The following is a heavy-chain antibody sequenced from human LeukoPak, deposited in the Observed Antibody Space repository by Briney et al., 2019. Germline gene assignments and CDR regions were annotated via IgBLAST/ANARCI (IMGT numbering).Heavy chain of an antibody. Sequence: SETLSLTCAVCGGSITSGGYSWTWLPQPPGKGLEWIGYIYYSGSTYYNPSLKSRVTISVDMSKNQFSLKLSSVSAADTAVYYCASGSGSYLRYWGQGTLVTVCS. CDR2: IYYSGST. CDR3: ASGSGSYLRY. CDR1: GGSITSGGYS. J-gene: IGHJ4*02. D-gene: IGHD3-10*01. V-gene: IGHV4-30-2*01.